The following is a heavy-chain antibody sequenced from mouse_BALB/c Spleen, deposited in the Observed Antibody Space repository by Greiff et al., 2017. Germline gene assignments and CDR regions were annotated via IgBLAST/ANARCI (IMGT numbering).Heavy chain of an antibody. CDR3: ARRTTEDFDY. D-gene: IGHD1-1*01. Sequence: EVKLMESGGDLVKPGGSLKLSCAASGFTFSSYGMSWVRQTPDKRLEWVATISSGGSYTYYPDSVKGRFTISRDNAKNTLYLQMSSLKSEDTAMYYCARRTTEDFDYWGQGTTLTVSS. CDR2: ISSGGSYT. J-gene: IGHJ2*01. V-gene: IGHV5-6*02. CDR1: GFTFSSYG.